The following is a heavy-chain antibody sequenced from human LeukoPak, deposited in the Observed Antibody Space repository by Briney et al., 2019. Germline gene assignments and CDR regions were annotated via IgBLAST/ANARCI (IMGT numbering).Heavy chain of an antibody. CDR2: INSDGSST. J-gene: IGHJ4*02. D-gene: IGHD3-10*01. Sequence: GGSLRLSCAASGFTFSSYWMHWVRQAPGKGLVWVSRINSDGSSTSYADSVKGRFTISRDNAKNTLYLQMNSLRAEDVALYYCAKDTYYYGSGDFDYWGQGTLVTVSS. V-gene: IGHV3-74*01. CDR3: AKDTYYYGSGDFDY. CDR1: GFTFSSYW.